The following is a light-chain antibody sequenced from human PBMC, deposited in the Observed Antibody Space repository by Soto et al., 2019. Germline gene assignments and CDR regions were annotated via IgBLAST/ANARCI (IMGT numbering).Light chain of an antibody. CDR2: AAS. J-gene: IGKJ1*01. Sequence: EIVMTQSPATLSVSPGDRATLSCRASQSVSSNLAWYQEKPGQAPRLLIYAASARATGIPGRFSGSGSGTEFTLTISSLQSEDFAVYYCQQYNNWPWTFGQGTKVDIK. CDR3: QQYNNWPWT. V-gene: IGKV3-15*01. CDR1: QSVSSN.